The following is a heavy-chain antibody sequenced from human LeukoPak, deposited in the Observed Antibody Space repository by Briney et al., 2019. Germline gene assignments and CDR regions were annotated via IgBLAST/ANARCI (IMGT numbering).Heavy chain of an antibody. D-gene: IGHD6-13*01. CDR2: INHSGST. CDR3: ARGYSSSWYFNWFDH. J-gene: IGHJ5*02. Sequence: KPSETLSLTCAVYGGSFSGYYWSWIRQPPGKGLEWIGEINHSGSTNYNPSLKSRVTISVDTSKNQFSLKLTSVTAADTAVYYCARGYSSSWYFNWFDHWGQGTLVTVSS. CDR1: GGSFSGYY. V-gene: IGHV4-34*01.